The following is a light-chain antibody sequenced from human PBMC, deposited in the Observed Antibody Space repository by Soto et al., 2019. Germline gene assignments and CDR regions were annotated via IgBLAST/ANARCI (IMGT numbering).Light chain of an antibody. CDR3: QSYDSSLSGSRV. CDR2: GNS. CDR1: SSNIGAGYD. Sequence: SVLTQPPSVSGAPGQRGTISCTGSSSNIGAGYDVHWYQQLPGTAPKLLIYGNSNRPSGVPDRFSGSKSGTSASLAITGLQAEDEADYYCQSYDSSLSGSRVFGTGTKLTVL. V-gene: IGLV1-40*01. J-gene: IGLJ1*01.